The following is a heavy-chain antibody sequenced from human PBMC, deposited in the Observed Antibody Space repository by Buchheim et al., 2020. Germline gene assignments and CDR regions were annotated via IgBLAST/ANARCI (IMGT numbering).Heavy chain of an antibody. D-gene: IGHD5-12*01. Sequence: EVQLAVSGGGLVQPGGSLRLSCIGSGFTFNRYWMTWVRQAPGKGLEWVATIKQDGTEKYYVNSVKGRVIASRENAKNSVFVHMSSLADEDTAVYYCARHTGFDSGLDVWGQGT. CDR1: GFTFNRYW. J-gene: IGHJ6*02. CDR3: ARHTGFDSGLDV. CDR2: IKQDGTEK. V-gene: IGHV3-7*01.